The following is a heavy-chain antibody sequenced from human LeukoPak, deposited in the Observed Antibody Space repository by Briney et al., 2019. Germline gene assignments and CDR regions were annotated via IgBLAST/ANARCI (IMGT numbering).Heavy chain of an antibody. D-gene: IGHD2-21*02. CDR1: GLTFSSYA. CDR2: ISCSGGST. V-gene: IGHV3-23*01. Sequence: GGSLRLSCAASGLTFSSYAMSWVRQAPGKGLEWVSAISCSGGSTYYADSVKGRFTISRDNSKNTLYLQMNSLRAEDTAVYYCAKVGAYCGGDCYLYYFDYWGQGTLVTVSS. CDR3: AKVGAYCGGDCYLYYFDY. J-gene: IGHJ4*02.